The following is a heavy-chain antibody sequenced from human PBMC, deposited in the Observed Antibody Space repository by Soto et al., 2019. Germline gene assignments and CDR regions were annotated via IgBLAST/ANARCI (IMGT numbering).Heavy chain of an antibody. V-gene: IGHV3-30*18. CDR1: GFTFSSHG. Sequence: GGSLRLSCAASGFTFSSHGMHWVRQAPGKGLEWVAVISYDGSNKYYADSVKGRFTISRDNSKNTLYLQMNSLRAEDTAVYYCAKDFESGGSSEAFFDYWGQGTLVTVSS. J-gene: IGHJ4*02. D-gene: IGHD2-15*01. CDR3: AKDFESGGSSEAFFDY. CDR2: ISYDGSNK.